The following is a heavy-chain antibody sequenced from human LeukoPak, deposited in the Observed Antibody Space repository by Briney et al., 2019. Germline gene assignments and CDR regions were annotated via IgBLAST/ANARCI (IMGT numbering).Heavy chain of an antibody. V-gene: IGHV3-48*02. D-gene: IGHD3-22*01. CDR2: ITSSSDSI. CDR3: SSESRY. J-gene: IGHJ4*02. Sequence: GGSLRLSCAASGFPFSSYEMNWVRQAPGKGLEWVSWITSSSDSIYYADSVKGRFTISRDNAKNSLYLQMNSLRDEDTAVYYCSSESRYWGQGTLVIVSS. CDR1: GFPFSSYE.